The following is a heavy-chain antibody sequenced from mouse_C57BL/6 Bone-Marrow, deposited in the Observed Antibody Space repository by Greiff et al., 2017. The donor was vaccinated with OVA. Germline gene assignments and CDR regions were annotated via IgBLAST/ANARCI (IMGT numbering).Heavy chain of an antibody. CDR3: ASLYDYEGVYYFDY. Sequence: EVQGVESGGGLVKPGGSLKLSCAASGFTFSSYAMSWVRQTPEKRLEWVATISDGGSYTYYPDNVKGRFTISRDNAKNNLYLQMSHLQSEDTAMYYCASLYDYEGVYYFDYWGQGTTLTVSS. V-gene: IGHV5-4*01. J-gene: IGHJ2*01. CDR1: GFTFSSYA. D-gene: IGHD2-4*01. CDR2: ISDGGSYT.